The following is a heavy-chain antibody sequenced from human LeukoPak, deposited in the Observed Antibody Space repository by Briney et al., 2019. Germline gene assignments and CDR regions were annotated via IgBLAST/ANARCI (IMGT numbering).Heavy chain of an antibody. J-gene: IGHJ3*02. V-gene: IGHV4-39*01. CDR2: IYYSGST. D-gene: IGHD5-18*01. CDR3: ARHVDTAIDPWCNAFDI. Sequence: SETLSLTCTVSGGSISSSSYYWGWIRRPPGEGLGWIGSIYYSGSTYYNPSLQSRVTISVDTSKNQFSLKLSSVTAADTAVYYCARHVDTAIDPWCNAFDIWGQGTMVTVSS. CDR1: GGSISSSSYY.